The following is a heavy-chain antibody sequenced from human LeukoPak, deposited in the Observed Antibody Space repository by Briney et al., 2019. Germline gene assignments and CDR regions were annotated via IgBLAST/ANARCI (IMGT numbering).Heavy chain of an antibody. V-gene: IGHV3-48*01. J-gene: IGHJ5*02. D-gene: IGHD2-2*01. CDR1: GFTFSCYS. Sequence: EGFMRLSCAASGFTFSCYSMNLVRQAPGKGLEWVSYVSSSSSTIYYADSVKGRFTISRDTAKNSQYLQMNSPRAEDTAVYYCARGGYCSSTSCYPSWFDPWGQGTLVTVSS. CDR2: VSSSSSTI. CDR3: ARGGYCSSTSCYPSWFDP.